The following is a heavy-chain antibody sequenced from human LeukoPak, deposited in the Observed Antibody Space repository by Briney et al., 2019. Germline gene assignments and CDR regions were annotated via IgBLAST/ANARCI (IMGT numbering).Heavy chain of an antibody. J-gene: IGHJ4*02. V-gene: IGHV5-51*01. CDR1: GYRFINFW. D-gene: IGHD1-26*01. CDR2: IYPGDSDT. CDR3: ARALVGAATLSY. Sequence: GESLKISCKGSGYRFINFWIGWVRQMPGKGLEWMGVIYPGDSDTRYSPSFQGQVTLSADKSISTAYLQWSSLKASDTAIYYCARALVGAATLSYWGQGTLVTVSS.